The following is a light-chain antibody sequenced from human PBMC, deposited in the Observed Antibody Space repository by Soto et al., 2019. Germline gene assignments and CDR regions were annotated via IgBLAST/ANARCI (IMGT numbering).Light chain of an antibody. CDR2: DAS. Sequence: EIVLTHSPATLSLSPGEIDTLSSRASQSVSSYLAWYQQNPGQAPRLLIYDASNRATGIPARFSGSGSATDFTLTISSLEPEDFVVYYCQQRSNWPPTFGQGTKLEIK. CDR3: QQRSNWPPT. CDR1: QSVSSY. V-gene: IGKV3-11*01. J-gene: IGKJ2*01.